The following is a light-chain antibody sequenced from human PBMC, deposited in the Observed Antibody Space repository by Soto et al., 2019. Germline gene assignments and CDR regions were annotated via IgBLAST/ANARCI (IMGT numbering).Light chain of an antibody. V-gene: IGLV2-14*01. Sequence: QSALTQPASVSGSPGQSVTISCTGTRSDVGGYNYVSRYQQHPGKAPKLMIYDVSKRPSGVSNRFSGSKSGNTASLTISGLQAEDEADYYCSSYTSSSTLDVVFGGGTKLTVL. J-gene: IGLJ2*01. CDR1: RSDVGGYNY. CDR3: SSYTSSSTLDVV. CDR2: DVS.